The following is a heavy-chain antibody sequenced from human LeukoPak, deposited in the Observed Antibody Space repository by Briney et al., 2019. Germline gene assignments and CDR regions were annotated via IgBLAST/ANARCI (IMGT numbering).Heavy chain of an antibody. Sequence: SETLSLTCAVSGGSISSNSYYWGWIRQPPGKGLEWIGSIYYSGSTYYNPSLKSRVTISVDTSKNQFSLKLSSVTAADTAVYYCARLLHYYYYMDVWGKGTTVTISS. D-gene: IGHD3-3*01. CDR2: IYYSGST. V-gene: IGHV4-39*01. J-gene: IGHJ6*03. CDR3: ARLLHYYYYMDV. CDR1: GGSISSNSYY.